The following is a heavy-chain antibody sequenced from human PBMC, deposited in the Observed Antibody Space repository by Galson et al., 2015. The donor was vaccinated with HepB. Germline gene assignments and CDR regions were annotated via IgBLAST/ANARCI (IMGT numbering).Heavy chain of an antibody. CDR2: IDWDDEK. CDR3: ARISRVYSGTDYYYYGMDV. J-gene: IGHJ6*02. Sequence: PALVKPTQTLTLTCTFSGFSLNTSGMCVSWIRQPPGKALEWLALIDWDDEKFYSTSLKTRLTISKDTSKNQVVLRMTNMDPVDTATCYCARISRVYSGTDYYYYGMDVWGQGTTVTVSS. CDR1: GFSLNTSGMC. D-gene: IGHD1-26*01. V-gene: IGHV2-70*13.